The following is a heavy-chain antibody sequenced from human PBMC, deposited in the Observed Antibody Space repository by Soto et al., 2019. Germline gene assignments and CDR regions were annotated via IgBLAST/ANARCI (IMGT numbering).Heavy chain of an antibody. D-gene: IGHD6-6*01. CDR3: AKIIAALQYYFDY. V-gene: IGHV3-23*01. Sequence: GGSLRLSCAASGFTFSSYAMSWVRQAPGKVLEWVSAISGSGGSTYYADSVKGRFTISRDNSKNTLYLQMNSLRAEDTAVYYCAKIIAALQYYFDYWGQGALVTVSS. CDR1: GFTFSSYA. CDR2: ISGSGGST. J-gene: IGHJ4*02.